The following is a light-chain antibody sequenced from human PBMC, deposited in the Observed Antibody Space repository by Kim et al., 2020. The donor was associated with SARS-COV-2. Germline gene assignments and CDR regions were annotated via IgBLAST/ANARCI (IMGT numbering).Light chain of an antibody. V-gene: IGKV2-28*01. CDR1: QSLLDSDGYTY. CDR2: LGS. Sequence: EPASISCRSSQSLLDSDGYTYLDWDLQKPGQSPQVLIYLGSNRASGVPDRFSGSGSSTDFTLKISRVEAEDVGVYYCMQALQTPLTFGGGTKVEI. CDR3: MQALQTPLT. J-gene: IGKJ4*01.